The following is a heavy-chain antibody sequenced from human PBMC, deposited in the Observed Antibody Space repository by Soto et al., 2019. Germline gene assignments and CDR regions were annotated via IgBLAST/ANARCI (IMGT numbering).Heavy chain of an antibody. CDR2: IYYSGST. CDR1: GGSITSYS. D-gene: IGHD2-15*01. Sequence: QVRLQESGPGLVKPSETLSLTCTVSGGSITSYSWSWIRQPPGKGLEWIGYIYYSGSTNYNPSLKSRLTMSVDTSKNQVSLNLSSVTAADTAVYYCARVPWSSWFDPWGQGTLVTVSS. J-gene: IGHJ5*02. CDR3: ARVPWSSWFDP. V-gene: IGHV4-59*01.